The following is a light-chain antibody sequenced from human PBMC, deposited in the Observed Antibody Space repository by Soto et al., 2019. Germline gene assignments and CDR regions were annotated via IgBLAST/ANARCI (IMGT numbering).Light chain of an antibody. CDR2: LRS. CDR1: QSLLHSNGDTY. CDR3: MQALQTPRT. J-gene: IGKJ1*01. Sequence: DIVMTQSPLSLPVTPGEPASISCRSSQSLLHSNGDTYLAWYLQKPGQSPQLLTYLRSLRAAGVPDRFSGGGSGRDFTLKIRRVEAEDGGVYYCMQALQTPRTFGQGTKVEIK. V-gene: IGKV2-28*01.